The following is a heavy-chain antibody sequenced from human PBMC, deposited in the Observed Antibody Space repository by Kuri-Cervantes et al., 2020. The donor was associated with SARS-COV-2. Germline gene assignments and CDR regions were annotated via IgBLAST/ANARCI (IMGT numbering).Heavy chain of an antibody. Sequence: GESLKISCAASGSTFSSYWMSCLRQAPGKGLEWVANIKQDGSEKYYVDSVQGRFSISRDNAKNSLYLQTNSLRVEDTALYYCAKSGRQYDVWGQGTMVTVSS. CDR1: GSTFSSYW. CDR2: IKQDGSEK. V-gene: IGHV3-7*01. CDR3: AKSGRQYDV. J-gene: IGHJ3*01. D-gene: IGHD3-10*01.